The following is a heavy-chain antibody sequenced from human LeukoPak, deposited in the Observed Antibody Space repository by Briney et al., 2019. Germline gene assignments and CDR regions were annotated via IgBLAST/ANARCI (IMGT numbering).Heavy chain of an antibody. V-gene: IGHV3-23*01. D-gene: IGHD6-19*01. CDR1: GFTFSNYA. Sequence: GGSLRLSCAASGFTFSNYAMSWVRQAPGKGLEWVSCLIGSGGSTYYADSVKGRFTISRDSSKNTLYLQMNSLQAEDTAVYYCARGYSSGWYAEGRFDYWGQGTLVTVSS. J-gene: IGHJ4*02. CDR3: ARGYSSGWYAEGRFDY. CDR2: LIGSGGST.